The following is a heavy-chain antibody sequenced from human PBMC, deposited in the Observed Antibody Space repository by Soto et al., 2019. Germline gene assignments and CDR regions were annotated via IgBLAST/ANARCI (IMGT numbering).Heavy chain of an antibody. CDR2: IDPSDSYT. CDR1: GYSFTIYW. CDR3: ARLDSSGFYFDY. D-gene: IGHD6-19*01. Sequence: GESLKISWKGSGYSFTIYWISWVRQMPGKGLEWMGRIDPSDSYTNYSPSFQGHVTISADKSISTAYLQWSSLKASDTAMYYCARLDSSGFYFDYWGQGTLVTVSS. J-gene: IGHJ4*02. V-gene: IGHV5-10-1*01.